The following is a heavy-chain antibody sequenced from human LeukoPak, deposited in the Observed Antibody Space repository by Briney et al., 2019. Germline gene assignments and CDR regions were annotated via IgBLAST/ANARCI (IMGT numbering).Heavy chain of an antibody. CDR3: ARARGSFRPHYFDY. V-gene: IGHV3-64*01. D-gene: IGHD1-26*01. CDR2: MSSNGGST. Sequence: PGGSLRLSCAASGFSFSSYAMHWVRQAPGKGLEYVSAMSSNGGSTYYANSVKDRFTISRDDSKNALYLQMGSLRAEDMAVYYCARARGSFRPHYFDYWGQGTLVTVSS. CDR1: GFSFSSYA. J-gene: IGHJ4*02.